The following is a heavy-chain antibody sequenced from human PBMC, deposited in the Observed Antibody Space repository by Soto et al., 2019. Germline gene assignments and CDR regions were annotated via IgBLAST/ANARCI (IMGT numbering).Heavy chain of an antibody. V-gene: IGHV3-23*01. Sequence: EVQLLESGGGLVQPGGSLRLSCAASGFTFSTYAMTWVRQAPGKGLEWVSAISGSGGSIYYADSVKGRFTISSDKSKNTLYLQMNSLRAEDTAVYYCAKNWDTTFSSSSHWGQGTLVTVSS. CDR2: ISGSGGSI. J-gene: IGHJ4*02. D-gene: IGHD6-6*01. CDR1: GFTFSTYA. CDR3: AKNWDTTFSSSSH.